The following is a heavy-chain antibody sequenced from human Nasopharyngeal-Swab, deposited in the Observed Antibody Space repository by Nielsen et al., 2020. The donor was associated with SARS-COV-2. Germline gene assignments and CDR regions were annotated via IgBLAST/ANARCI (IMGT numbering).Heavy chain of an antibody. V-gene: IGHV2-26*01. D-gene: IGHD3-10*01. J-gene: IGHJ4*02. CDR3: ARIWGYYYGSGSYYYFDY. CDR2: IFSNDEK. Sequence: WIHQPPGKALEWLAHIFSNDEKSYSTSLKNRLTISKDTSKSQVVLTMTNMDPVDTATYYCARIWGYYYGSGSYYYFDYWGQGTLVTVSS.